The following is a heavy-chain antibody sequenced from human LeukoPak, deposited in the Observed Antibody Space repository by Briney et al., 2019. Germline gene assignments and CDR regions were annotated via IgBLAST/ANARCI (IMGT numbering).Heavy chain of an antibody. D-gene: IGHD3-3*01. CDR1: GGSISSGGYY. Sequence: PSQTLSLTCTVSGGSISSGGYYWSWIRQPPGKGLEWIGYIYHSGSTYYNPSLKSRVTISVDRSKNQFSLKLSSVTAADTAVYYCAREPGSPYNTIFGVVIPINEAFDIWGQGTMVTVSS. CDR2: IYHSGST. V-gene: IGHV4-30-2*01. CDR3: AREPGSPYNTIFGVVIPINEAFDI. J-gene: IGHJ3*02.